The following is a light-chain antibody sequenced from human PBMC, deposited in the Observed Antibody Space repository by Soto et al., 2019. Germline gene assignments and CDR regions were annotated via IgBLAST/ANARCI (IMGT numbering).Light chain of an antibody. CDR1: QSVSSSY. V-gene: IGKV3-20*01. CDR3: QQYGPSPPIT. J-gene: IGKJ5*01. Sequence: EIVLTQSPGTLSLSPGERATLSCRASQSVSSSYIAWYQQKPDQAPRFLIYGASGRATGIPGRFSGSGSGTDFTLTISRLEPEDFAVYYCQQYGPSPPITFGQGTRLEIK. CDR2: GAS.